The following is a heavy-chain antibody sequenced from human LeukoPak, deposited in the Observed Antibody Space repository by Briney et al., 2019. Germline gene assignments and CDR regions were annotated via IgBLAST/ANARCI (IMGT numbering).Heavy chain of an antibody. CDR2: FDPEDGET. D-gene: IGHD1-26*01. J-gene: IGHJ4*02. V-gene: IGHV1-24*01. CDR1: GYTLTELS. Sequence: PVASVKVSCKVSGYTLTELSMHWVRQAPGKGLEWMGGFDPEDGETIYAQKFQGRVTMTEDTSTDTAYMELSRLRSDDTAVYYCARATSGIVGAPTDYWGQGTLVTVTS. CDR3: ARATSGIVGAPTDY.